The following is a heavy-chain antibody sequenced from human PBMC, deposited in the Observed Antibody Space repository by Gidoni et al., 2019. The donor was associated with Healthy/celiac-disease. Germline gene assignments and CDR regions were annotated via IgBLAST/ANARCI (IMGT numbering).Heavy chain of an antibody. J-gene: IGHJ4*02. CDR3: ARPKAYYYASSGYYYLDY. CDR1: GGTCSSYA. CDR2: IIPIFGTA. D-gene: IGHD3-22*01. Sequence: QVQLVQSGDEEKKPGASVRVSGKAAGGTCSSYAISWVRRAPGQGLEWMGGIIPIFGTANYAQQFQGSVTITADDSTSTAYMELSSLRSEDTAVYYCARPKAYYYASSGYYYLDYWGQGTLVTVSS. V-gene: IGHV1-69*01.